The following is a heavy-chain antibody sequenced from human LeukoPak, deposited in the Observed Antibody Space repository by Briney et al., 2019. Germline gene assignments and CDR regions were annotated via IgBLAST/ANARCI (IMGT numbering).Heavy chain of an antibody. V-gene: IGHV1-69*06. J-gene: IGHJ6*04. D-gene: IGHD3-9*01. CDR1: GGTFSSYA. Sequence: SVKVSCKASGGTFSSYAISWVRQAPGQGLEWMGGIIPIFGTANYAQKFQGRVTITADKSTSTAYMELSSLRSEDTAVYYCARVELRYFDWSLGMNVWGKGTTVTVSS. CDR3: ARVELRYFDWSLGMNV. CDR2: IIPIFGTA.